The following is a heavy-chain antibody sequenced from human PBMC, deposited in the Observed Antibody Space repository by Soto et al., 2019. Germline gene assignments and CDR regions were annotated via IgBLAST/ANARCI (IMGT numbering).Heavy chain of an antibody. D-gene: IGHD3-3*01. J-gene: IGHJ6*02. CDR2: IYYSGST. CDR1: GGSISSYY. Sequence: SETLSLTCSVSGGSISSYYWSWIRQPPGKGLEWIGHIYYSGSTHYNPSLKTRVTISVEKAKTQFSLKLSSVTAADTAVYYCARYKSEGNFGVSFDVWGQGNKVTVSS. CDR3: ARYKSEGNFGVSFDV. V-gene: IGHV4-59*01.